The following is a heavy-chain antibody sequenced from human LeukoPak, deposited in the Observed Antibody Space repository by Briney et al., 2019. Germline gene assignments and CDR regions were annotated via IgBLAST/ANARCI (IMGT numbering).Heavy chain of an antibody. Sequence: SVKVSCKASGGTFSSYAISWVRQAPGQGLEWTGGIIPIFGTANYAQKFQGRVTITTDESTSTAYMELSSLRSEDTAVYYCARDGGYSSAFGYWGQGTLVTVSS. CDR2: IIPIFGTA. CDR3: ARDGGYSSAFGY. V-gene: IGHV1-69*05. D-gene: IGHD5-18*01. J-gene: IGHJ4*02. CDR1: GGTFSSYA.